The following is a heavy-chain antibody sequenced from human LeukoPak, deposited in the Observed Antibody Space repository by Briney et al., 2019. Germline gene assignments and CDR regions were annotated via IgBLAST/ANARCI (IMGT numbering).Heavy chain of an antibody. CDR1: GDSISSRKW. J-gene: IGHJ4*02. V-gene: IGHV4-4*02. CDR2: IYHSGTT. Sequence: SGTLSLTCAVSGDSISSRKWWSWVRQPPGKGLEWIGEIYHSGTTNYNPPLKSRVTISGDKSKNHFSLILNSVTAADTAVYYCARGDDSSEHFFDYWGQGTLVTVSS. D-gene: IGHD3-22*01. CDR3: ARGDDSSEHFFDY.